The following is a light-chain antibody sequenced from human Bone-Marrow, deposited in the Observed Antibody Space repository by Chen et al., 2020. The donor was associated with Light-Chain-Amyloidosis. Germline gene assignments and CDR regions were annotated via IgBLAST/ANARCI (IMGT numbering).Light chain of an antibody. Sequence: SYVLTQPSSVSVAPGQTATIACGGNNIGSTSVHWYQQTPGPAPLLVVYDDSDRPSGIPERLSGSNSGNTATVTVSRVEAGDEADYYCQVWDRGSDRPVFGGGTKLSVL. V-gene: IGLV3-21*02. J-gene: IGLJ3*02. CDR1: NIGSTS. CDR3: QVWDRGSDRPV. CDR2: DDS.